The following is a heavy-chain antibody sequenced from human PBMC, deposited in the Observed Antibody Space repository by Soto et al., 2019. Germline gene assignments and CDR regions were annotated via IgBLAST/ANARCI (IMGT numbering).Heavy chain of an antibody. CDR3: ARDRGPSSGYYPYWFDP. D-gene: IGHD3-22*01. J-gene: IGHJ5*02. CDR1: GGTFSSYA. CDR2: IIPILGTA. Sequence: ASVKVSCKASGGTFSSYAISWVRQAPGQGLEWMGEIIPILGTANYAQKFQGRVTITADESTSTAYVELSSLRSEDTAVYYCARDRGPSSGYYPYWFDPWGQGTLVTVSS. V-gene: IGHV1-69*13.